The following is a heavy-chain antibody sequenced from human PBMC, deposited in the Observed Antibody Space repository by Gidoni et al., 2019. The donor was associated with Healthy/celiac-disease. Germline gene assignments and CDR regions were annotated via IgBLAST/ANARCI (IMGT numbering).Heavy chain of an antibody. Sequence: QITLKESGPTLVKPTQTLTLTCTFSGFSLSTSGVGVGWILQPPGKARELLALIYWDDDKRYSPALKSRLTITKDNSQNQVVITMTNMDPVYTATYYCAQHEGGSYLAYWGQGTLVTVSS. CDR1: GFSLSTSGVG. J-gene: IGHJ4*02. CDR2: IYWDDDK. CDR3: AQHEGGSYLAY. D-gene: IGHD1-26*01. V-gene: IGHV2-5*02.